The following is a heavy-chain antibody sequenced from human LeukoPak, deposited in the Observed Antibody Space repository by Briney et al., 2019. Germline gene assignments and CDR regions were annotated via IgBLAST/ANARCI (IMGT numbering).Heavy chain of an antibody. D-gene: IGHD3-10*01. J-gene: IGHJ4*02. CDR1: GYTFTGYY. CDR3: ARARWLGESYPHDY. V-gene: IGHV1-2*02. CDR2: INPNSDGT. Sequence: ASVNVSCKASGYTFTGYYMHWVRQAPGQGLEWMGWINPNSDGTKYAQKFQGRVTMTRDTSISTAYMELSRLTSDDTAVYYCARARWLGESYPHDYWGQGTLVTVSS.